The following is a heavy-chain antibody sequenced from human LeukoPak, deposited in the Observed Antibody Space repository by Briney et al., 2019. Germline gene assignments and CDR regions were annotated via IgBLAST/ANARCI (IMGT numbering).Heavy chain of an antibody. CDR1: DDSITSSNYY. CDR2: IYHSGST. J-gene: IGHJ4*02. CDR3: ARTVGAGPSAIDY. D-gene: IGHD1-26*01. Sequence: SETLSLTCTVSDDSITSSNYYWGWIRQPPGKGLEWIGEIYHSGSTNYNPSLKSRVTISVDKSKNQFSLKLSSVTAADTAVYYCARTVGAGPSAIDYWGQGTLVTVSS. V-gene: IGHV4-39*07.